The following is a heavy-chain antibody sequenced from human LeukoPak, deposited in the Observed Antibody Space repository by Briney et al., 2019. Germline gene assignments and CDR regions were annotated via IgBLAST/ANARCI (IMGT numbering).Heavy chain of an antibody. D-gene: IGHD2-2*01. Sequence: GSLRLSCIGSTFTFSDYGMHWVRQAPGKGLEWVSSISSSSSYIYYADSVKGRFTISRDNAKNSLYLQMNSLRAEDTAVYYCASPQGYCSSTSCYAEWYFDLWGRGTLVTVSS. CDR1: TFTFSDYG. CDR3: ASPQGYCSSTSCYAEWYFDL. V-gene: IGHV3-21*01. CDR2: ISSSSSYI. J-gene: IGHJ2*01.